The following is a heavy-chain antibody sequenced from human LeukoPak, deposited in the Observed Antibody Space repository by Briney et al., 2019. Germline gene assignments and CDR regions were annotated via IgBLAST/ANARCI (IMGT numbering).Heavy chain of an antibody. J-gene: IGHJ4*02. CDR2: MNPSSGGT. D-gene: IGHD6-19*01. CDR1: GYTFTDYY. V-gene: IGHV1-2*02. CDR3: APRRVAADKGFDY. Sequence: EASVKVSCKASGYTFTDYYMHWMRQAPGQGPEWMGWMNPSSGGTNYAQKFQGRVTMTRDTSITTAYMELSSLRSDDTAVYYCAPRRVAADKGFDYWGQGTLVTVSS.